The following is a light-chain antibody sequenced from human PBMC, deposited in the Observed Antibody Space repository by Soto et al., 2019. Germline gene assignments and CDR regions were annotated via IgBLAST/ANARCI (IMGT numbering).Light chain of an antibody. J-gene: IGLJ3*02. Sequence: NFMLTQPHSVSESPGKTVIISCTRSSGSIATNYVQWYQQRPGSAPTTVIYEDYERPSGVPDRFSGSIDSSSNSASLTISELKTEDEADYYCQSYDDTNQVFGGGTKLTVL. CDR1: SGSIATNY. CDR2: EDY. CDR3: QSYDDTNQV. V-gene: IGLV6-57*04.